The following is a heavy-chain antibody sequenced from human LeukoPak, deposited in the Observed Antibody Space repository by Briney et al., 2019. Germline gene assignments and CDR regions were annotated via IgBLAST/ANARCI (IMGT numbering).Heavy chain of an antibody. Sequence: GGSLRLSCAASGFTFSSYSMNWVRQAPGKGLEWVSSISSSSSYIYYADSVKGRFTISRDNAKNSLYLQMNSLRAEGTAVYYCARAGKSNWFDPWGQGTLVTVSS. CDR3: ARAGKSNWFDP. D-gene: IGHD1-1*01. J-gene: IGHJ5*02. CDR1: GFTFSSYS. CDR2: ISSSSSYI. V-gene: IGHV3-21*01.